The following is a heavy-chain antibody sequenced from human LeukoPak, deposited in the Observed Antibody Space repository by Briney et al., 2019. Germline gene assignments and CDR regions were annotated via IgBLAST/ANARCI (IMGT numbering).Heavy chain of an antibody. CDR2: ISSSGDTI. V-gene: IGHV3-48*01. Sequence: PGGSLRLSCVASGFTFTTYSMNWVRQAPGKGLEWVSYISSSGDTIYYAGSVKGRFTISRDNAKNSLYLQMNSLRVEDTAVYYCARDLYGDYPFDYWGQGTLVTVSS. D-gene: IGHD4-17*01. CDR3: ARDLYGDYPFDY. CDR1: GFTFTTYS. J-gene: IGHJ4*02.